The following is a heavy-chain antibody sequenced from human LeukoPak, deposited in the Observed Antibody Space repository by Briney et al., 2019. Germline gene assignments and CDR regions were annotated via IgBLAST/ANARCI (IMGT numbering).Heavy chain of an antibody. CDR1: GGSISSYY. Sequence: SETLSLTCTVSGGSISSYYWSWIRQPPGKGLEWIGYIYYSGSTNYNPSLKSRVTISVDTSKNQFSLKLSSVTAADTAVYYCARQTYYGSGIDYWGQGTLVTVSS. CDR3: ARQTYYGSGIDY. J-gene: IGHJ4*02. D-gene: IGHD3-10*01. CDR2: IYYSGST. V-gene: IGHV4-59*08.